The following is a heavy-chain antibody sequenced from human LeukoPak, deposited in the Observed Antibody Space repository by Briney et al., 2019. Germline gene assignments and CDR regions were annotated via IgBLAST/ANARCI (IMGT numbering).Heavy chain of an antibody. CDR2: ISSSSSYI. CDR1: GFTFSSYR. V-gene: IGHV3-21*01. CDR3: ARDLIDFWSGYYYYFDY. J-gene: IGHJ4*02. Sequence: GGSLRLSCAASGFTFSSYRMNWVRQAPGKWLEWVSSISSSSSYIYYADSVKGRFTISRDNAKNSLYLQMNSLRAEDTAVYYCARDLIDFWSGYYYYFDYWGQGTLVTVSS. D-gene: IGHD3-3*01.